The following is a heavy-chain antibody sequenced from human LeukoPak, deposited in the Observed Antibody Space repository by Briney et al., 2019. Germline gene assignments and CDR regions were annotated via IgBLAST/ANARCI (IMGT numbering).Heavy chain of an antibody. J-gene: IGHJ4*02. CDR3: AREFTEYYYDSSGWEYYFDY. CDR2: IYHSGST. CDR1: GYSISSGYY. Sequence: SETLSLTCTVSGYSISSGYYWGWIRPPPGKGLEWIGSIYHSGSTYYNPSLKSRVTISVDTSKNQFSLKLSSVTAADTAVYYCAREFTEYYYDSSGWEYYFDYWGQGTLVTVSS. V-gene: IGHV4-38-2*02. D-gene: IGHD3-22*01.